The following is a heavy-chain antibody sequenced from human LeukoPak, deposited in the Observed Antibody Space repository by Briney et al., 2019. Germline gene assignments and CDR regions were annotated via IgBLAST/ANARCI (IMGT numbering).Heavy chain of an antibody. CDR1: GYTFTGYY. V-gene: IGHV1-2*02. Sequence: ASVKVSCKASGYTFTGYYTHWVRQAPGQGLEWMGWINPNSGGTNYAQKFQGRVTMTRDTSISTAYMELSRLRSDDTAVYYCASEGSSGYCSGGSCRGSDYWGQGTLVTVSS. CDR2: INPNSGGT. D-gene: IGHD2-15*01. CDR3: ASEGSSGYCSGGSCRGSDY. J-gene: IGHJ4*02.